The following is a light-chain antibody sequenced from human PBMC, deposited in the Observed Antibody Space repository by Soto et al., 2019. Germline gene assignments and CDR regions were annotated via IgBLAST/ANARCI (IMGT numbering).Light chain of an antibody. Sequence: EILLTQSPSTLAFYPVLRATRACRASQSVTSHLAWYQQKPGQAPRLLMYEASSRATGIPDRFSGSGSGTDFTLTISSLQPEDFATYYCQQLNSYPITFGQGTRLEI. J-gene: IGKJ5*01. CDR1: QSVTSH. V-gene: IGKV3-11*01. CDR3: QQLNSYPIT. CDR2: EAS.